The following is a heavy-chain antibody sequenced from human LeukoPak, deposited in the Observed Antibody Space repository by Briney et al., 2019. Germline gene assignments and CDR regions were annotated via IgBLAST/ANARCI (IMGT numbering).Heavy chain of an antibody. CDR2: IRYDGSKK. CDR3: ARPARLYCSGGGCYAGYYGMDV. D-gene: IGHD2-15*01. Sequence: GGSLRLSCAASGFTLSRYGMHWVRQAPGKGLEWVAFIRYDGSKKYYADSVKGRFTISSDNSKNTLYLQMNSLRAEDTAVYYCARPARLYCSGGGCYAGYYGMDVWGQGTTVTVSS. V-gene: IGHV3-30*02. J-gene: IGHJ6*02. CDR1: GFTLSRYG.